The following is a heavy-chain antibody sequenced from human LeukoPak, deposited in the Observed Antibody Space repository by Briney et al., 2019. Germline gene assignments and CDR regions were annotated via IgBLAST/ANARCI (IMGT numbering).Heavy chain of an antibody. D-gene: IGHD1-14*01. CDR3: TITSPGIPLDF. V-gene: IGHV4-34*01. Sequence: SETLSLTCAVSGVSFSGYYWSWIRLPPGKGPEWIGEISHSGRTSYNPSLKGRVTISLDTSMNHFSLNLRSVTAADTAVYYCTITSPGIPLDFWGQGTLVTVSS. CDR2: ISHSGRT. J-gene: IGHJ4*02. CDR1: GVSFSGYY.